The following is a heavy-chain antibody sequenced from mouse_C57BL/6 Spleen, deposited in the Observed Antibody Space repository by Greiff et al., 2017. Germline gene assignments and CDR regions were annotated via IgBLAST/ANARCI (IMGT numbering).Heavy chain of an antibody. V-gene: IGHV2-2*01. CDR2: IWSGGST. CDR3: ARPYDYDGYFDV. CDR1: GFSLTSYG. D-gene: IGHD2-4*01. Sequence: VQLQQSGPGLVQPSQSLSITCTVSGFSLTSYGVHWVRQSPGKGLEWLGVIWSGGSTDYNAAFISRLSIIKDNSKSQVFFKMSSLQADDTAIYYCARPYDYDGYFDVWGTGTTFTVSS. J-gene: IGHJ1*03.